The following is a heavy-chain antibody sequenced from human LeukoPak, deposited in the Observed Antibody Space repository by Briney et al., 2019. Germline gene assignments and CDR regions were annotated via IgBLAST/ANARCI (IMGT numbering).Heavy chain of an antibody. V-gene: IGHV4-39*01. J-gene: IGHJ4*02. CDR1: GGSISSSSYY. Sequence: SETLSLTCTVSGGSISSSSYYWGWIRQPPGKGLEWIGSIYYSGSTYYNPSLKSRVTISVDTSKNQFSLKLSSVTAADTAVYYCTRIPNYGYVWGSYRDYYFDYWGQGTLVTVSS. CDR2: IYYSGST. CDR3: TRIPNYGYVWGSYRDYYFDY. D-gene: IGHD3-16*02.